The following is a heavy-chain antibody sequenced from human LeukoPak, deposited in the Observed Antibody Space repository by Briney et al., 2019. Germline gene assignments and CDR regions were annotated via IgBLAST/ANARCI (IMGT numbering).Heavy chain of an antibody. J-gene: IGHJ4*02. Sequence: SETLSLTCTVSGGSISSSSYYWGWIRQPPGKGLEWIGSIYYSGSTYYNPSLKSRVTISVDTSKNQFSLKLSSVTAADTAVYYCARDKGTSPFDYWGQGTLVTVSS. D-gene: IGHD1-1*01. CDR2: IYYSGST. CDR1: GGSISSSSYY. V-gene: IGHV4-39*07. CDR3: ARDKGTSPFDY.